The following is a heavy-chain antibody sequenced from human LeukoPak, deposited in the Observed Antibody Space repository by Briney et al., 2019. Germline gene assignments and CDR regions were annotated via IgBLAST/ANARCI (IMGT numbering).Heavy chain of an antibody. CDR1: GGTFSSYA. D-gene: IGHD2-15*01. CDR3: ARDPEVGYCSGGSCYGQGY. V-gene: IGHV1-69*05. J-gene: IGHJ4*02. Sequence: ASVKVSCKASGGTFSSYAISWVRQAPGQGLEWMGRIIPIFGTANYAQKFQGRVTITTDESTSTAYMELSSLRSEDTAVYYCARDPEVGYCSGGSCYGQGYWGQGTQVTVSS. CDR2: IIPIFGTA.